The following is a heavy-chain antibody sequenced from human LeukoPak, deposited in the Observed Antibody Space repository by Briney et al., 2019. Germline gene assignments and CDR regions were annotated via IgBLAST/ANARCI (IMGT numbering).Heavy chain of an antibody. CDR3: AFRNLPGPIKPPFDF. D-gene: IGHD4-11*01. Sequence: GGSLRLSCAASGFSFSGYWMTWVRRAPGKGLEWVANIKQDGSLKFYADSVKGRFTISRDNAKNSLYLQMNSLRVEDTAVYYCAFRNLPGPIKPPFDFWGQGTLVTVSS. CDR2: IKQDGSLK. V-gene: IGHV3-7*03. J-gene: IGHJ4*02. CDR1: GFSFSGYW.